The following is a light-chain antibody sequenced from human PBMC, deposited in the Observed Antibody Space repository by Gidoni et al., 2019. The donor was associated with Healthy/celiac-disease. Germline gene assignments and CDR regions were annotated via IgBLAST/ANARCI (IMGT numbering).Light chain of an antibody. CDR1: QSVSSSY. J-gene: IGKJ1*01. CDR3: QQYGSSAT. CDR2: GAS. V-gene: IGKV3-20*01. Sequence: IVLTQSPGTLPLSPGERATLPCRASQSVSSSYLAWYQQKPGQAPRLLIYGASSRATGIPDRFSGSGSGTDFTLTISRLEPEDFAVYYCQQYGSSATFXXXTKVEIK.